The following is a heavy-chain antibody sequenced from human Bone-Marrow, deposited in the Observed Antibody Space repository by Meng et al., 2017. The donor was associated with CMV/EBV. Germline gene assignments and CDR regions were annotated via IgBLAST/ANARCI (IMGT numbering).Heavy chain of an antibody. J-gene: IGHJ6*02. D-gene: IGHD6-19*01. Sequence: ASVKVSCKASGYTFTSYYMHWVRQAPGQGLEWMGIINPSGGSTSYAQKFQGRVTMTRDTSTSTVYMELSGLRSEDTAVYYCARGGAGTGGYYYGMDVWGQGTTVTVSS. CDR2: INPSGGST. CDR1: GYTFTSYY. CDR3: ARGGAGTGGYYYGMDV. V-gene: IGHV1-46*01.